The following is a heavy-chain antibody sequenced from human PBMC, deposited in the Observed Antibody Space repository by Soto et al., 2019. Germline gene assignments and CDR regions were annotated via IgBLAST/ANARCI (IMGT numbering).Heavy chain of an antibody. J-gene: IGHJ4*02. D-gene: IGHD6-19*01. CDR1: GGSISSYY. V-gene: IGHV4-59*08. CDR2: IYYSGST. CDR3: ARHEGSSGWVFDY. Sequence: QVQLQESGPGLVKPSETLSLTCTVSGGSISSYYWSWIRQPPGKGLEGIGYIYYSGSTNYNPSPKSRVTISVDTSKNQFSLKLSSVTAADTAVYYCARHEGSSGWVFDYWGQGTLVTVSS.